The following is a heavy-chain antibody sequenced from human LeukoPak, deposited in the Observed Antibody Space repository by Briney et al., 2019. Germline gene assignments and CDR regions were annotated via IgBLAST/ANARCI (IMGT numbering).Heavy chain of an antibody. CDR2: ISGYNGNT. J-gene: IGHJ5*02. CDR1: GNTFTSYG. V-gene: IGHV1-18*01. CDR3: ARGVVAEELRDWFDP. D-gene: IGHD1-26*01. Sequence: GASVKVSCKASGNTFTSYGISWVRQAPGQGLEWMGWISGYNGNTNYAQNLQGRVTMTTDTSTSTVYMELRSLRSEDTAVYYCARGVVAEELRDWFDPWGQGTLVTVSS.